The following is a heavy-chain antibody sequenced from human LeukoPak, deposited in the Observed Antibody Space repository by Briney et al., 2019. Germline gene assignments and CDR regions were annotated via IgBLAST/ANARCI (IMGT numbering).Heavy chain of an antibody. CDR3: SVGYSTSWTYYFDY. CDR1: DGAITGYY. J-gene: IGHJ4*02. D-gene: IGHD6-13*01. CDR2: VHYGGST. V-gene: IGHV4-59*01. Sequence: SETLSLTCTVSDGAITGYYWGWIRQPPGKGLDWIGHVHYGGSTNYNPSLKSRVPISVDTSQNQFSLSLGALSPAEPPVFNWSVGYSTSWTYYFDYCGQGDLFTVSS.